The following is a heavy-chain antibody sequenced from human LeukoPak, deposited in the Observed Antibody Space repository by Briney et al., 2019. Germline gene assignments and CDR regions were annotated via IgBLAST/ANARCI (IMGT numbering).Heavy chain of an antibody. J-gene: IGHJ4*02. Sequence: KPSETLSLTCTVSGGSISSNNYFWGWIRQPPGRGLEWIGTISYSGSTYYNPSLKSRVTISIDTSKNHFSLNLSSVTAADTAVYYCARLNLYSSPENPSGRYYFDYWGQGTLVIVSS. CDR3: ARLNLYSSPENPSGRYYFDY. D-gene: IGHD6-13*01. CDR1: GGSISSNNYF. CDR2: ISYSGST. V-gene: IGHV4-39*02.